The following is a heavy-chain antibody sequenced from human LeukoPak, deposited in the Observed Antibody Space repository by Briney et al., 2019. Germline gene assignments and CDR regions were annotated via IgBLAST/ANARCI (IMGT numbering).Heavy chain of an antibody. Sequence: SETLSLTCTVSGGSISSGGYYWSWIRQHPGKGLEWIGYIYYSGSTYYNPSLKSRVTISVDTSKNQFSLNLSSVTAADTAVYYCARDHYYDSGSKLDVWGQGTTVTVSS. CDR2: IYYSGST. J-gene: IGHJ6*02. D-gene: IGHD3-10*01. CDR3: ARDHYYDSGSKLDV. V-gene: IGHV4-31*03. CDR1: GGSISSGGYY.